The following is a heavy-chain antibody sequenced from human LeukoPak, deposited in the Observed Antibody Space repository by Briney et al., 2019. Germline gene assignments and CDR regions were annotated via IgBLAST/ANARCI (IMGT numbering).Heavy chain of an antibody. CDR2: IYYSGST. CDR1: GGSISSYY. J-gene: IGHJ1*01. D-gene: IGHD6-19*01. CDR3: ARGEVWQWLVPEYFQH. Sequence: NPSETLSLTCTVSGGSISSYYLSWIRQPPGKGLEWIGYIYYSGSTNYNPSLKSRVTISVDTSKNQFSLKLSSVTAADTAVYYCARGEVWQWLVPEYFQHWGQGTLVTVSS. V-gene: IGHV4-59*01.